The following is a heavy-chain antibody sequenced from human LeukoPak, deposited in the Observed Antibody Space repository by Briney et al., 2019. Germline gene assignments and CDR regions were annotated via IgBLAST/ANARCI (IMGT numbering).Heavy chain of an antibody. CDR3: AKDEGPSVDGDYFDY. V-gene: IGHV3-30*04. CDR1: GFTFSSYA. Sequence: GGSLRLSCAASGFTFSSYAMHWVRQAPGKGLEWVAVISYDGSNKYYADSVKGRLTISRDNSKNILYLQMNSLRADDTAVYFCAKDEGPSVDGDYFDYWGQGTLVTVSS. CDR2: ISYDGSNK. D-gene: IGHD3-10*01. J-gene: IGHJ4*02.